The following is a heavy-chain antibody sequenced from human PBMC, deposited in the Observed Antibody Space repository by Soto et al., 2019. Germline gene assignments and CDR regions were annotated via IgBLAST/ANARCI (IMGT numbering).Heavy chain of an antibody. CDR1: GFTFSSYA. J-gene: IGHJ4*02. CDR2: ISYDGSNK. CDR3: ARDEGISGTYGWDY. V-gene: IGHV3-30-3*01. D-gene: IGHD1-26*01. Sequence: GGSLRLSCAASGFTFSSYAMHWVRQAPGKGLEWVAVISYDGSNKYYADSVKGRFTISRDNSKNTLYLQMNSLRAEDTAVYYCARDEGISGTYGWDYWGQGTLVTFSS.